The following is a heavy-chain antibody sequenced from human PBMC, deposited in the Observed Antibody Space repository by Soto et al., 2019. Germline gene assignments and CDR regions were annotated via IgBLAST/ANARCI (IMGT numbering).Heavy chain of an antibody. CDR2: VYYSGST. CDR3: ARMSYFYDKWYFDL. D-gene: IGHD3-22*01. CDR1: GASINNNDYY. V-gene: IGHV4-30-4*01. J-gene: IGHJ2*01. Sequence: QLQESGPGLVKPSQTLSLTCTVSGASINNNDYYWSWIRQTPGKGLEWIGYVYYSGSTDYIPSLKSRLSMSIDNSQHRFTLKLHSVTAADTATYYCARMSYFYDKWYFDLWGRGTLVTVSS.